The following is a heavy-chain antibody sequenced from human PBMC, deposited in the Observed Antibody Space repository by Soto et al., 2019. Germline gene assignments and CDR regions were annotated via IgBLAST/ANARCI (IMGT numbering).Heavy chain of an antibody. CDR2: IHHSGIS. Sequence: SETLSLTCTVSGASLSDSFWNWILQPQGKGLEWIGEIHHSGISNYNPSLKSRVTMSVDTSKNQFSLKMTSVTAADTAVYYCAVTGTYNWFDPWGQGTLVTVS. D-gene: IGHD7-27*01. V-gene: IGHV4-34*01. CDR3: AVTGTYNWFDP. CDR1: GASLSDSF. J-gene: IGHJ5*02.